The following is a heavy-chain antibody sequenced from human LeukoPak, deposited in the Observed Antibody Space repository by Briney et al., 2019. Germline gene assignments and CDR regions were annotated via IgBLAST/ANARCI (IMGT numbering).Heavy chain of an antibody. CDR2: FYRGGGT. D-gene: IGHD3-16*01. CDR3: ARGELYAAAPVDF. CDR1: GGSISSSDHY. Sequence: SETLSLTCTVSGGSISSSDHYWSWIRQPPGKGMEWTGHFYRGGGTFYSPSLKSRIAISLDTSKNQFPLKLNSVTAADTAVYYCARGELYAAAPVDFWGQGTLVTVAS. J-gene: IGHJ4*02. V-gene: IGHV4-30-4*01.